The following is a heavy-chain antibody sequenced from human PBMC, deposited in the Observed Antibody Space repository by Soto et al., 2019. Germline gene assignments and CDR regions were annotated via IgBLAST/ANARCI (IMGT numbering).Heavy chain of an antibody. Sequence: GGSLRLSCAASGFTFRTYAMDRVRQAPGKGLEWVAVISYDGTNKYYADSVKGRFTISRDNSKNTLSLQMNSLRAEDTAVYYCARGDSNSWSDYWGQGTLVTVSS. J-gene: IGHJ4*02. CDR3: ARGDSNSWSDY. CDR1: GFTFRTYA. CDR2: ISYDGTNK. V-gene: IGHV3-30*01. D-gene: IGHD6-13*01.